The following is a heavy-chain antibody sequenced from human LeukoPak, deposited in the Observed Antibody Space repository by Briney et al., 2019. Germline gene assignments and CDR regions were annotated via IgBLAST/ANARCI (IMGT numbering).Heavy chain of an antibody. J-gene: IGHJ4*02. V-gene: IGHV3-23*01. D-gene: IGHD3-3*01. CDR1: GFTFSDYY. CDR2: ITGSGGST. Sequence: GGSLRLSCAASGFTFSDYYMSWIRQAPGKGLEWVSGITGSGGSTYYADSVKGRFTISRDNSKNTLYLQMNSLRAEDTAIYYCARDERLLSFLKWGQGTLVTVSS. CDR3: ARDERLLSFLK.